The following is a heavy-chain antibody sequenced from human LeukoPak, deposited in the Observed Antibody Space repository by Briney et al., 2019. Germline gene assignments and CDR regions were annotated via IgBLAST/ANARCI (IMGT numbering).Heavy chain of an antibody. V-gene: IGHV3-7*01. CDR3: ARYSYKHDC. D-gene: IGHD2-15*01. CDR2: MKEDGSQE. CDR1: GFTFIHYW. J-gene: IGHJ4*02. Sequence: GGSLRLSCAASGFTFIHYWMTWVRQAPGKGLEWVANMKEDGSQETYVDSVKGRFTISRDNAKNSLYLQMNNVRAEDTAVYYCARYSYKHDCWGQGTLVTASS.